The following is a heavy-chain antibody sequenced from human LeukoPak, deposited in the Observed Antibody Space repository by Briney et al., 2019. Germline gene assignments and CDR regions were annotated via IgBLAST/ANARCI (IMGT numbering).Heavy chain of an antibody. V-gene: IGHV3-74*01. CDR2: INTEETYT. Sequence: GGSLRLSCAASGFSFSNYWMHWVRQAPGKGLVGVSHINTEETYTTYADSVKGRFTISRDNAKNTLYLQINRLRAEDTAVYYCARPQQGGTTRSHGMDVWGQGTTVTVSS. D-gene: IGHD2-2*01. CDR3: ARPQQGGTTRSHGMDV. J-gene: IGHJ6*02. CDR1: GFSFSNYW.